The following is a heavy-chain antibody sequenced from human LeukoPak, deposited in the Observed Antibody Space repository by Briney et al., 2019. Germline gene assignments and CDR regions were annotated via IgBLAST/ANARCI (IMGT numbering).Heavy chain of an antibody. CDR1: GFTFSSYG. V-gene: IGHV3-21*01. CDR2: ISSSSSYI. CDR3: ARGPIAAAGNAPLTDY. Sequence: GGTLRLSCAASGFTFSSYGMSWVRQAPGKGLEWVSSISSSSSYIYYADSVKGRFTISGDNAKNSLYLQMNSLRAEDTAVYYCARGPIAAAGNAPLTDYWGQGTLVTVSS. D-gene: IGHD6-13*01. J-gene: IGHJ4*02.